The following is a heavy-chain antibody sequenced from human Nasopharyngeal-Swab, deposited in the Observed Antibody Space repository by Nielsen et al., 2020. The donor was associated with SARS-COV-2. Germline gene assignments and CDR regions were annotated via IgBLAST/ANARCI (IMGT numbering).Heavy chain of an antibody. Sequence: GASLKISCKGSGYSFTKYWIGWVRQMRGKGLEWMGIIFPGDADTRYSPSFQGQVTMSVDKSISTAYLQWSSLKASDTAMYYCTSRTGTMDVWGQGTTVTVSS. CDR3: TSRTGTMDV. J-gene: IGHJ6*02. V-gene: IGHV5-51*01. CDR1: GYSFTKYW. CDR2: IFPGDADT. D-gene: IGHD3-10*01.